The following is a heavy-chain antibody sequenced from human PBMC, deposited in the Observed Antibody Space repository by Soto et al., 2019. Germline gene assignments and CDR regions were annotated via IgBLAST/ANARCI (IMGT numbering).Heavy chain of an antibody. Sequence: QVQLVQSGAEVKKPGSSVKVSCKASGGTFSSYAISWVRQAPGQGLEWMGGIIPIFGTANYAQKFQGRVTITADESTSXXYXEXNSLRSDDTAVYHCARDETYYYDSSCYNFPGEGSDYWGQGTLVTVSS. V-gene: IGHV1-69*12. J-gene: IGHJ4*02. CDR2: IIPIFGTA. CDR3: ARDETYYYDSSCYNFPGEGSDY. D-gene: IGHD3-22*01. CDR1: GGTFSSYA.